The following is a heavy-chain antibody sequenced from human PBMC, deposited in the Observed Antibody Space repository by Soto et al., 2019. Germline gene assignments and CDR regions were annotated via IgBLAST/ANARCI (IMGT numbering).Heavy chain of an antibody. D-gene: IGHD6-19*01. CDR3: PKEPLWYDSDWYHPPGFDP. Sequence: EVQLLESGGGFVQPGGSLRLSCAASGFTFSNYAMSWVRQAPGKGLEWVSAITAYGDTTHYADSVKGRFTISRDSPKNALYLQMNSLRAEDTAVYFCPKEPLWYDSDWYHPPGFDPWGQGTLVTVSS. V-gene: IGHV3-23*01. J-gene: IGHJ5*02. CDR2: ITAYGDTT. CDR1: GFTFSNYA.